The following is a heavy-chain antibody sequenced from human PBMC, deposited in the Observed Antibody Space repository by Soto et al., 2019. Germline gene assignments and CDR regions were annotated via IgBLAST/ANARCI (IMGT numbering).Heavy chain of an antibody. V-gene: IGHV1-2*02. CDR1: GYTFTAYY. CDR2: INPNSGGT. J-gene: IGHJ6*02. CDR3: ARLPTPSLYYYGMDV. Sequence: ASVEVSCKASGYTFTAYYMHWVRQAPGQGLEWMGWINPNSGGTNYAQKFQGRVTMTRDTSTSTAYMEVSRLRSDDTAVYFCARLPTPSLYYYGMDVWGQGTTVTVS.